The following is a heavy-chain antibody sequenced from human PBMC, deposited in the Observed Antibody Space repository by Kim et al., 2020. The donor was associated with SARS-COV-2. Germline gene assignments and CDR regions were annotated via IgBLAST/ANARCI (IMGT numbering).Heavy chain of an antibody. V-gene: IGHV3-74*03. CDR2: INTDGTLT. Sequence: GGSLRLSCEASGFIFNTHWMHWVRQGPGKGLEWVSRINTDGTLTSHAESVEGRFTTTRDNARNTFYLHLNSLRAEDTAVYFCAKSREDWDPFVSLDVWGQGTLVTVSS. CDR3: AKSREDWDPFVSLDV. CDR1: GFIFNTHW. J-gene: IGHJ4*03. D-gene: IGHD3-9*01.